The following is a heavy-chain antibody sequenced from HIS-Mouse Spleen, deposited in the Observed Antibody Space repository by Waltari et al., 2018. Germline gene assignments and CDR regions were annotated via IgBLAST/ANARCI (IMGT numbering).Heavy chain of an antibody. CDR2: RSYDGSNK. D-gene: IGHD7-27*01. CDR1: GFTFSSYA. Sequence: QVQLVESGGGVVQPGRSLRLSWAASGFTFSSYAMHWVRQAPGRGVGWGEVRSYDGSNKYYADSVKGRFTISRDNSKNTLYLQMNSLRAEDTAVYYCARDRSAGEAFDIWGQGTMVTVSS. J-gene: IGHJ3*02. CDR3: ARDRSAGEAFDI. V-gene: IGHV3-30*04.